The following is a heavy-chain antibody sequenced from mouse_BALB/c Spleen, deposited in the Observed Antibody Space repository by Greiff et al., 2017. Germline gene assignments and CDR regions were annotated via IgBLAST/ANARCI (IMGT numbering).Heavy chain of an antibody. CDR3: AYGNYTWFAY. J-gene: IGHJ3*01. V-gene: IGHV1-39*01. D-gene: IGHD2-1*01. CDR2: INPYYGST. CDR1: GYSFTDYI. Sequence: VQLQQTGPELVKPGASVKISCKASGYSFTDYIMLWVKQSHGKSLEWIGNINPYYGSTSYNLKFKGKATLTVDKSSSTAYMQLNSLTSEDSAVYYCAYGNYTWFAYWGQGTLVTVSA.